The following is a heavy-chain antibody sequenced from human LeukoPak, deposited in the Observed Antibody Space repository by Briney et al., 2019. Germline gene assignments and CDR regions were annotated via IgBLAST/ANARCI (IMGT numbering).Heavy chain of an antibody. CDR3: ARDRGAAAGLDAFDI. V-gene: IGHV3-21*01. Sequence: GGSLRLSCTASGFTFNDYNMNWVRQAPGKGLEWVSSIVGSARYMYYADSVRGRFTISRDNAKKSLYLQMNSLRAEDTAVYYCARDRGAAAGLDAFDIWGQGTMVTVSS. J-gene: IGHJ3*02. CDR1: GFTFNDYN. CDR2: IVGSARYM. D-gene: IGHD6-25*01.